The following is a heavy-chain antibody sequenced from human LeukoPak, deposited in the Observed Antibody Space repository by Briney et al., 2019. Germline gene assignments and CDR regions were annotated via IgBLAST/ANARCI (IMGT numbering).Heavy chain of an antibody. D-gene: IGHD3-3*01. J-gene: IGHJ4*02. CDR1: GFTFDNYA. V-gene: IGHV3-9*01. CDR3: AKDSVPTSEWLPDY. CDR2: ISWNSNSI. Sequence: PGGSLRLSCTTSGFTFDNYAMNWVRQAPGKGLEWVSGISWNSNSIIYADSVKGRFTISRDNSNNTLFLQMDSLRLDDTAIYYCAKDSVPTSEWLPDYWGQGTPVAISS.